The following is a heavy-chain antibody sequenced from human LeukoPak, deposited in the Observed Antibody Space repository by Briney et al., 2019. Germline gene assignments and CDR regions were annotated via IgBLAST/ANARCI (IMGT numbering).Heavy chain of an antibody. Sequence: PGGSLRLSCAASGFTFSSYAMHWVRQAPGKGLEWVAVISYDGSNKYYADSAKGRFTISRDNSKNTLYLQMNSLRAEDTAVYYCARVASGFLEWLSSGPTYGMDVWGQGTTVTVSS. CDR1: GFTFSSYA. V-gene: IGHV3-30-3*01. D-gene: IGHD3-3*01. CDR2: ISYDGSNK. J-gene: IGHJ6*02. CDR3: ARVASGFLEWLSSGPTYGMDV.